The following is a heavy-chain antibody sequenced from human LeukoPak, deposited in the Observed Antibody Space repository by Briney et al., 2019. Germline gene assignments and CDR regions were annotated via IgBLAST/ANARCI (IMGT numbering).Heavy chain of an antibody. CDR2: IIPIFGTA. D-gene: IGHD6-19*01. Sequence: SVKVSCKAPGGTFSSYAISWVRQAPGQGLEWMGGIIPIFGTANYAQKFQGRVTITADKSTSTAYMELSSLRSEDTAVYYCALGGSGWYWHWFDPWGQGTLVTVSS. CDR3: ALGGSGWYWHWFDP. CDR1: GGTFSSYA. V-gene: IGHV1-69*06. J-gene: IGHJ5*02.